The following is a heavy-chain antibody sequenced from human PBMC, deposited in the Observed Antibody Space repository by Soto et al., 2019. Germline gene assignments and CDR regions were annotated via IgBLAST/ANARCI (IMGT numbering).Heavy chain of an antibody. D-gene: IGHD5-18*01. CDR3: ARVQGGGGAMVHNY. V-gene: IGHV4-30-4*01. Sequence: SETLSLTCTFSGGSISSGDYYWSWIRQPPGKGLEWIGYIYYSGSTYYNPSLKSRVTISVDTSKNQFSLKLSSVTAADTAVYYCARVQGGGGAMVHNYWGQGTLVTVS. CDR2: IYYSGST. J-gene: IGHJ4*02. CDR1: GGSISSGDYY.